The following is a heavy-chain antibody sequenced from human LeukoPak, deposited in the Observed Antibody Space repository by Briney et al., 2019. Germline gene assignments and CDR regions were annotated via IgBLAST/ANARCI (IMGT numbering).Heavy chain of an antibody. CDR3: AGRNTAMLDY. J-gene: IGHJ4*02. CDR1: GGSISSYY. Sequence: PSETLSLTCTVSGGSISSYYWSWIRQPPGKGLEWIGYIYYSGSTNYNPSLKSRVTISVDTSKNQFSLKLSSVTAADTAVYYCAGRNTAMLDYWGQGTLVTVSS. D-gene: IGHD5-18*01. CDR2: IYYSGST. V-gene: IGHV4-59*01.